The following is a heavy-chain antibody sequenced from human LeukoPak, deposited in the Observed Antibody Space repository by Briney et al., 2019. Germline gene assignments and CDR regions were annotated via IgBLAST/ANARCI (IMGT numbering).Heavy chain of an antibody. Sequence: ASVKVSCKASGGTFSSYAISRVRQAPGQGLEWMGGIIPIFGTANYAQKFQGRVTITADESTSTAYMELSSLRSEDTAVYYCARVKGGCSSTSCRLYYYYYYMDVWGKGTTVTVSS. CDR2: IIPIFGTA. J-gene: IGHJ6*03. CDR1: GGTFSSYA. D-gene: IGHD2-2*01. CDR3: ARVKGGCSSTSCRLYYYYYYMDV. V-gene: IGHV1-69*13.